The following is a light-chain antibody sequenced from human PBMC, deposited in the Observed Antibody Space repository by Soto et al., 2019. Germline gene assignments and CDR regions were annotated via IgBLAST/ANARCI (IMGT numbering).Light chain of an antibody. CDR3: SSQGTSSTLV. CDR2: DVS. CDR1: SSDVGYYNY. J-gene: IGLJ2*01. Sequence: QSALTQPASVSGSPVQMITITCTGTSSDVGYYNYVSWYQQHPGKAPNLMIYDVSNRPSGVSNRFSGSKSGNTASLTISGLQAEDEADYYCSSQGTSSTLVFGGGTKLTVL. V-gene: IGLV2-14*03.